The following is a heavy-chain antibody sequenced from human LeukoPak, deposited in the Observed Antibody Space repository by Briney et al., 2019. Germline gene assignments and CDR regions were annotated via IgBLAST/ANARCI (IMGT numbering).Heavy chain of an antibody. V-gene: IGHV3-20*04. CDR3: ARDSDGYHDY. J-gene: IGHJ4*02. CDR2: INWNGGST. Sequence: GGXLRLSCAASGFTFDDYGMSWVRQAPGKGMEWVSGINWNGGSTGYADSVKGRFTISRDNAKNSLYLQMNSLRAEDTALYYCARDSDGYHDYWGQGTLVTVSS. D-gene: IGHD5-24*01. CDR1: GFTFDDYG.